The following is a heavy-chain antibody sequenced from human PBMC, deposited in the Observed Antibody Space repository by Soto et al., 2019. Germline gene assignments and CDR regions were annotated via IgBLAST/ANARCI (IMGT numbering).Heavy chain of an antibody. CDR2: IYWDDDK. Sequence: QITLKESGPTLVKHTQTLTLTCTFSGFSFSTSGVGVGWIRQPPGKALEWLALIYWDDDKRYSSSLKSRLTITKDTSKDQVVLTMTNMDPVDTATYYCAHRLGTRMGTYFDYWGQGTLVTVSS. D-gene: IGHD1-1*01. V-gene: IGHV2-5*02. CDR1: GFSFSTSGVG. CDR3: AHRLGTRMGTYFDY. J-gene: IGHJ4*02.